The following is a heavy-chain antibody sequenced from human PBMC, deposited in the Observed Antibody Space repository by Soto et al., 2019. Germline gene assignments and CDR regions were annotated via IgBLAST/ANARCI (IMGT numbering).Heavy chain of an antibody. J-gene: IGHJ4*02. CDR1: RGSMSTYY. Sequence: AETRSLTGSFKRGSMSTYYWHSIRQRPGEGLEGIGYLYYSRSTNSNPSLKSRVTISVDTSKNQFSLKLSSVTAADTAVYYCAREYSYGSYFDYWGQGTLVTVS. D-gene: IGHD5-18*01. CDR2: LYYSRST. V-gene: IGHV4-59*01. CDR3: AREYSYGSYFDY.